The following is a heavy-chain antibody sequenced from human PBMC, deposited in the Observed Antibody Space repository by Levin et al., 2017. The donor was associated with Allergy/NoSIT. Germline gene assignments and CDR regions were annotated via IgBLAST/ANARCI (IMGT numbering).Heavy chain of an antibody. Sequence: GESLKISCAASGFTFSSYWMSWVRQAPGKGLEWVANIKQDGSEKYYVDSVKGRFTISRDNAKNSLYLQMNSLRAEDTAVYYCAREELRYFDWLLPTGDAFDIWGQGTMVTVSS. CDR1: GFTFSSYW. CDR2: IKQDGSEK. D-gene: IGHD3-9*01. J-gene: IGHJ3*02. CDR3: AREELRYFDWLLPTGDAFDI. V-gene: IGHV3-7*01.